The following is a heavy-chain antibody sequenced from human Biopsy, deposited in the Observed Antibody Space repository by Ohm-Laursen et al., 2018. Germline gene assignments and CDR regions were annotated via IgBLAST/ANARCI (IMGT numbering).Heavy chain of an antibody. Sequence: SLRLSCAAPDFTFSGYAMSWVRQPPGKGLEWIGEINHSGRTNYNPSLKSRVTISVDTSKNQFSLKVRSVTAADTAVYYCVRGVDYYDPYHYYALDVWGQGTTVTVSS. V-gene: IGHV4-34*01. J-gene: IGHJ6*02. CDR3: VRGVDYYDPYHYYALDV. CDR2: INHSGRT. CDR1: DFTFSGYA. D-gene: IGHD3-22*01.